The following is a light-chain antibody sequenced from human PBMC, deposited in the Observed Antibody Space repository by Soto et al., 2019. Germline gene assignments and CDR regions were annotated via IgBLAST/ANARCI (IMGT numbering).Light chain of an antibody. CDR1: QSVSNNY. Sequence: EIVLTHSPSNMSLPPCKAATIFFMASQSVSNNYSAWYQQKPGQALRLLIYGASNRATGIPDRFSGSGSGTDFTLTISRLAPEEFAVYYCKQYGSPGTSGQGTKVDIK. J-gene: IGKJ1*01. CDR3: KQYGSPGT. V-gene: IGKV3-20*01. CDR2: GAS.